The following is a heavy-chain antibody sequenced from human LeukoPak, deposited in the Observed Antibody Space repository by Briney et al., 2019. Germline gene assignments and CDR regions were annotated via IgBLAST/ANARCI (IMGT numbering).Heavy chain of an antibody. V-gene: IGHV1-46*01. CDR3: ARDGAQSSRWRYYDFWSGYLNWFDP. J-gene: IGHJ5*02. CDR2: INPSGGST. CDR1: GYTFTSYY. Sequence: ASVKVSCKASGYTFTSYYMHWVRQAPGQGLEWMGIINPSGGSTSYAQKFQGRVTMTRDMSTSTVYMELSSLRSEDTAVYYCARDGAQSSRWRYYDFWSGYLNWFDPWGQGTLVTVSS. D-gene: IGHD3-3*01.